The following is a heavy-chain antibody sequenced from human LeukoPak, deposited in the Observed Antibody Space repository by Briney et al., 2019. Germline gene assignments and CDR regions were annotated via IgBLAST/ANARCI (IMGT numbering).Heavy chain of an antibody. Sequence: ASVKVSCKASGYTFTGYYMHWVRQAPGQGLEWMGRINPNSGGTNYAQKFQGKVTMTRDTSISTAYMELSRLRSGDTAVYYCARDYTGLHYYDSSGYYGDYWGQGTLVTVSS. CDR2: INPNSGGT. CDR3: ARDYTGLHYYDSSGYYGDY. J-gene: IGHJ4*02. CDR1: GYTFTGYY. V-gene: IGHV1-2*06. D-gene: IGHD3-22*01.